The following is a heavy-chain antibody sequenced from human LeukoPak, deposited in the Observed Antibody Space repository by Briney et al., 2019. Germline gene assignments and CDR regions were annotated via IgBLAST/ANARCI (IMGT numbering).Heavy chain of an antibody. D-gene: IGHD1-7*01. Sequence: PSETLSLTCAVYGGSFSGYYWSWIRQPPGKGLEWIGYIYYSGSTNYNPSLKSRVTISVDTSKNQFSLKLSSVTAADTAVYYCARDKSWNYGSPNWFDPWGQGTLVTVSS. J-gene: IGHJ5*02. CDR2: IYYSGST. CDR3: ARDKSWNYGSPNWFDP. CDR1: GGSFSGYY. V-gene: IGHV4-59*01.